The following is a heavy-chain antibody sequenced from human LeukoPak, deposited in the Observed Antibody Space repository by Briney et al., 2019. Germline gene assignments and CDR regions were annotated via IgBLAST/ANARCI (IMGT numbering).Heavy chain of an antibody. CDR3: TKTRQKFFYDSGGYYFDH. D-gene: IGHD3-22*01. Sequence: PGGPLRLSCAASGFSFDDYTMHWVRQAPGKGLEWVSHISWDGRSTKYADSVRGRFTISRDTSKNSLFLQMNSLRTEDTALYYCTKTRQKFFYDSGGYYFDHWGQGTLVTVSS. J-gene: IGHJ4*02. V-gene: IGHV3-43*01. CDR1: GFSFDDYT. CDR2: ISWDGRST.